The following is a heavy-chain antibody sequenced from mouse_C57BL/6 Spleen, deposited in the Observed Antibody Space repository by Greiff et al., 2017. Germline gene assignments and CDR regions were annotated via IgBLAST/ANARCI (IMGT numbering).Heavy chain of an antibody. CDR3: ASPGIYYDYDVGGFAY. CDR1: GYTFTSYG. CDR2: IYTRSGNN. Sequence: VKLVESGAELARPGASVKLSCKASGYTFTSYGISWVKQRTGQGLEWIGEIYTRSGNNSYNEKFKGKATLTAYKSSSTAYMELRSLTSEDSAVYFCASPGIYYDYDVGGFAYWGQGTLVTVSA. V-gene: IGHV1-81*01. D-gene: IGHD2-4*01. J-gene: IGHJ3*01.